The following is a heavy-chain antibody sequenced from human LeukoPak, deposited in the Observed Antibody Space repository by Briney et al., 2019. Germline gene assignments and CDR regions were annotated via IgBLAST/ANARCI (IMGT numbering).Heavy chain of an antibody. Sequence: GGSLRLSCAASQFTFSSYWMHWVRQAPGKGLVWVSRISGDGRSTSYADFVKGRFTISRDNAKNTMYLQMNSLRAEDTAVYYCAKDERGQHRDYWGQGTLVTVSS. J-gene: IGHJ4*02. CDR3: AKDERGQHRDY. V-gene: IGHV3-74*01. CDR2: ISGDGRST. CDR1: QFTFSSYW. D-gene: IGHD6-13*01.